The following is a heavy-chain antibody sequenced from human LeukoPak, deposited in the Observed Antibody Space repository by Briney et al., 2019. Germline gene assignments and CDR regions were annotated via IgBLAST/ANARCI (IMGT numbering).Heavy chain of an antibody. J-gene: IGHJ6*02. V-gene: IGHV3-7*03. CDR2: IKQDGSEK. CDR3: ARSQEIAAVYYYYGMDV. Sequence: ETLSLTCTVSGGSISSGDYYWSWVRQAPGKGLEWVANIKQDGSEKYYVDSVRGRFTISRDNAKNSLYLQMNSLRAEDTAVYYCARSQEIAAVYYYYGMDVWGQGTTVTVSS. CDR1: GGSISSGDYY. D-gene: IGHD6-13*01.